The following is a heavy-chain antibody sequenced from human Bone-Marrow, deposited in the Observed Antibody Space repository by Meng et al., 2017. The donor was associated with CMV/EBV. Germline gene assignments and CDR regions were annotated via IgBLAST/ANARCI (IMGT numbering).Heavy chain of an antibody. CDR3: ARDTHIVVVPAAIYYYYGMNV. CDR1: GGSISSYY. V-gene: IGHV4-59*01. Sequence: SETLSLTCTVSGGSISSYYWSWIRQPPGKGLEWIGYIYYSGSTNYNPSLKSRVTISVDTSKNQFSLKLSSVTAADTAVYYCARDTHIVVVPAAIYYYYGMNVWVQGTTVTVSS. J-gene: IGHJ6*02. CDR2: IYYSGST. D-gene: IGHD2-2*01.